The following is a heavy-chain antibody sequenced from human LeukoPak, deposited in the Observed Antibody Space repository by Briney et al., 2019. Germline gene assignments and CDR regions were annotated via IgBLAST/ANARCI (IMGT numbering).Heavy chain of an antibody. Sequence: PGGSLRLSCAASGFTLSDYFMIWVRQVPGKGLQWVAYISKTGTTIQYEDSVKGRFSISRDNAQNTLFLQMNSLRVDDAGMYFCAREDYGGTNFDHWGQGTLVTVSS. CDR2: ISKTGTTI. CDR1: GFTLSDYF. D-gene: IGHD4-23*01. J-gene: IGHJ4*02. CDR3: AREDYGGTNFDH. V-gene: IGHV3-11*01.